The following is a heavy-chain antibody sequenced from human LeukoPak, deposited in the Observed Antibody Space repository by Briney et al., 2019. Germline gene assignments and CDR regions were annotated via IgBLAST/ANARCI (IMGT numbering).Heavy chain of an antibody. CDR1: GYTFTGYY. CDR3: ARDGCSGVRCHSDRIDY. CDR2: INPNSGGT. V-gene: IGHV1-2*02. D-gene: IGHD2-15*01. Sequence: ASVKVSCKASGYTFTGYYMHWVRQAPGQGLEWMGWINPNSGGTNYAQKFQGRVTMTRDTSISTAYMELSRLRSHDTAVYYCARDGCSGVRCHSDRIDYWGQGNLVTLSS. J-gene: IGHJ4*02.